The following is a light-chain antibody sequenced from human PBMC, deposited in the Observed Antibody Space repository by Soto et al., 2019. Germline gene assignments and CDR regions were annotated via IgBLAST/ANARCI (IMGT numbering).Light chain of an antibody. J-gene: IGLJ2*01. V-gene: IGLV2-8*01. Sequence: QSALTQPPSASGSPGQSVTISCTGTSSDVGGYNYVSWYQQHPGKAPKLMIYDVSKRPSGVPDRFSGSKSGNTASLTVSGLQAEDEADYYCSSHAGSSVLFGGGTKLPS. CDR3: SSHAGSSVL. CDR2: DVS. CDR1: SSDVGGYNY.